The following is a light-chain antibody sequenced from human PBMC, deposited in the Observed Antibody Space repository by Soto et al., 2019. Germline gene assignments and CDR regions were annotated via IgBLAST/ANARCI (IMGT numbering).Light chain of an antibody. CDR1: SSNIGAGFD. V-gene: IGLV1-40*01. Sequence: QSVLTQPPSVSGAPGQRVTISCTGSSSNIGAGFDVHWYQHLPGTAPKPLIYDNTNRPSGVPDRFSGSKSGTAASLAITGLRAEDEADYYCQSYDSSLSGWLFGGETKLTV. CDR3: QSYDSSLSGWL. J-gene: IGLJ2*01. CDR2: DNT.